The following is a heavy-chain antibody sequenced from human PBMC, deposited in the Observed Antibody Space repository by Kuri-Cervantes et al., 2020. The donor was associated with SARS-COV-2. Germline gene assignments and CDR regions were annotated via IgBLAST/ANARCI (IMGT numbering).Heavy chain of an antibody. CDR3: ARVRGGGRAAAGLDY. Sequence: ETLSLTCAASGFTFSSYWMSWVRQAPGKGLEWVANIKQDGSEKYYVDSVKGRSTISRDNAKNSLYLQMNSLRAEDTAVYYCARVRGGGRAAAGLDYWGQGTLVTVS. J-gene: IGHJ4*02. CDR1: GFTFSSYW. D-gene: IGHD6-13*01. CDR2: IKQDGSEK. V-gene: IGHV3-7*01.